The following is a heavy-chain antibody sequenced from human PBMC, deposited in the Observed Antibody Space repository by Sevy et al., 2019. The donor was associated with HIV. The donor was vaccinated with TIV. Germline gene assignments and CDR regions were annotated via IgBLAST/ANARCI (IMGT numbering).Heavy chain of an antibody. CDR3: AKLGEWLFMPNYYYGMDV. D-gene: IGHD3-3*01. V-gene: IGHV3-30*18. Sequence: GGSLRLSCAASGFIFSNYGMEWVRQAPGKGLEWVAVISFDGSNKYYADSVKGRFTISRDNSKNTVYLQMNSLGTEDTALYYCAKLGEWLFMPNYYYGMDVWGQGTTVTVSS. CDR1: GFIFSNYG. J-gene: IGHJ6*02. CDR2: ISFDGSNK.